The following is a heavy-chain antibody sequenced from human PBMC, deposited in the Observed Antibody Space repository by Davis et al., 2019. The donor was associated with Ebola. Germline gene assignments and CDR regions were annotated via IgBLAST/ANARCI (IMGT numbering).Heavy chain of an antibody. CDR2: IHHSGSA. CDR3: ARDTRPCGGDCYDDTFDM. D-gene: IGHD2-21*01. CDR1: AVSITAYF. J-gene: IGHJ3*02. Sequence: PSETLSLTCTVSAVSITAYFWRWIPQPPGKGLEWVGYIHHSGSANSNPSLKSRVTFSIDTSKSQVSLKLTSVTAADTAVYYCARDTRPCGGDCYDDTFDMWGQGTMVIVSS. V-gene: IGHV4-59*12.